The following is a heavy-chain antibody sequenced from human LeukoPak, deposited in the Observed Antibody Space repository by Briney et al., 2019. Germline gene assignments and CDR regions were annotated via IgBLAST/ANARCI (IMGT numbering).Heavy chain of an antibody. D-gene: IGHD4-23*01. CDR2: IYSGGST. J-gene: IGHJ4*02. V-gene: IGHV3-53*01. Sequence: PGGSLRLSCAASGFTVSSNYMSWVRQAPGKRLEWVSIIYSGGSTYYADSVKGRFIISRDNSKNTMYLQMNSLRAEDTAVYYCARDADYGGDSLGYFDYWGQGTLVTVSS. CDR3: ARDADYGGDSLGYFDY. CDR1: GFTVSSNY.